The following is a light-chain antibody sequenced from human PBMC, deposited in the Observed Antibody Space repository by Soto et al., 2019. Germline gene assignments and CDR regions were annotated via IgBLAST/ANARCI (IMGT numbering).Light chain of an antibody. Sequence: QSALTHPASLSGSPGQSIAISFTGTSGDVGGYDYVAWYQQHPDKAPKLMIDEVTKRHSWVSTRCSGSKSGNTASLTISGLQPEDEADYYGSSHTSGSTRGFGSGTMLTVL. CDR2: EVT. J-gene: IGLJ1*01. CDR3: SSHTSGSTRG. V-gene: IGLV2-14*01. CDR1: SGDVGGYDY.